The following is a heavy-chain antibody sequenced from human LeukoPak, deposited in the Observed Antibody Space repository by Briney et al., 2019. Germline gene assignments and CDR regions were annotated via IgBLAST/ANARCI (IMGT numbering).Heavy chain of an antibody. CDR2: INHSGST. CDR1: GGSISSYY. J-gene: IGHJ5*02. V-gene: IGHV4-34*01. D-gene: IGHD6-13*01. Sequence: KPSETLSLTCTVSGGSISSYYWSWIRQPAGKGLEWIGEINHSGSTNYNPSLKSRVTISVDTSKNQFSLKLSSVTAADTAVYYCARDPWAANWFDPWGQGTLVTVSS. CDR3: ARDPWAANWFDP.